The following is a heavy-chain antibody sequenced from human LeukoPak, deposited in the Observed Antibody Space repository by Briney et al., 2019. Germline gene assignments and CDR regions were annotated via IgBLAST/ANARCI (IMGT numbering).Heavy chain of an antibody. CDR1: GFNFSDYN. J-gene: IGHJ4*02. Sequence: GGSLRLSCAASGFNFSDYNMDWVRQAPGKGLEWVSFISSGGSIVYYADSVKGRFTISRDSAKNSLYLQMTSLRAEDTAVYYCAREGSYSNYVDYWGQGTLVTVSS. CDR2: ISSGGSIV. D-gene: IGHD4-11*01. V-gene: IGHV3-48*01. CDR3: AREGSYSNYVDY.